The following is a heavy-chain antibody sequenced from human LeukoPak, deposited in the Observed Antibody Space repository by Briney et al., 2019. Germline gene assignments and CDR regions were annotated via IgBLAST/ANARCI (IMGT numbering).Heavy chain of an antibody. CDR2: IIPIFGTA. V-gene: IGHV1-69*13. J-gene: IGHJ4*02. CDR3: ARAFDSSGYFDY. CDR1: GGTFGSYA. D-gene: IGHD3-22*01. Sequence: GASVKVSCKASGGTFGSYAISWVRQAPGQGLEWMGGIIPIFGTANYAQKFQGRVTITADESTSTAYMELSSLRSEDTAVYYCARAFDSSGYFDYWGQGTLVTVSS.